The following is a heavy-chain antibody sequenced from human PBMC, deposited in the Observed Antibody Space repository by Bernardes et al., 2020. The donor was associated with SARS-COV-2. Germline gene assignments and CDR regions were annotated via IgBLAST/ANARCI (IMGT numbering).Heavy chain of an antibody. Sequence: GGSLRLSCAASGFTFRSHGMHWVRQAPGKGLEWVAAISDDGTNKYYADCVKGRFTISRDNSKNTLYLQMNSLRAEDTAVYYCARLSLLYHNDEAPFHYWGKGTLATVSP. J-gene: IGHJ4*02. V-gene: IGHV3-33*01. CDR3: ARLSLLYHNDEAPFHY. CDR1: GFTFRSHG. CDR2: ISDDGTNK. D-gene: IGHD2-15*01.